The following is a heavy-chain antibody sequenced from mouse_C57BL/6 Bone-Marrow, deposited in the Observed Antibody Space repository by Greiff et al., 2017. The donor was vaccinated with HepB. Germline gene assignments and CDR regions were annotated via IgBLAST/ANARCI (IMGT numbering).Heavy chain of an antibody. D-gene: IGHD3-3*01. V-gene: IGHV5-9-1*02. CDR3: TRGRGTKRYFDV. CDR1: GFTFSSYA. Sequence: EVQRVESGEGLVKPGGSLKLSCAASGFTFSSYAMSWVRQTPEKRLEWVAYISSGGDYIYYADTVKGRFTISRDNARNTLYLQMSSLKSEDTAMYYCTRGRGTKRYFDVWGTGTTVTVSS. CDR2: ISSGGDYI. J-gene: IGHJ1*03.